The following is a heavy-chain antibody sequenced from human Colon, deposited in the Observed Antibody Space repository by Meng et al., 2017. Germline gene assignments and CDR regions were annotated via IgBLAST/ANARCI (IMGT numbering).Heavy chain of an antibody. CDR3: ARGERYFDPGPFDY. CDR1: GFTFSKLI. V-gene: IGHV3-30*03. Sequence: GGSLRLSCAASGFTFSKLIMHWIRQAPGKGLEWVAVISYDGRNKFYSDSVRGRFTISRDNSNNTLYLEMNGLRPDDTAVYYCARGERYFDPGPFDYWGQGTVVNGAS. J-gene: IGHJ4*02. D-gene: IGHD3-9*01. CDR2: ISYDGRNK.